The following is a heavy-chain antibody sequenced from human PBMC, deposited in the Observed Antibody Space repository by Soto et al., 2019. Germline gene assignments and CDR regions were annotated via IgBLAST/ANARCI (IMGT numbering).Heavy chain of an antibody. CDR3: ARVMGVASGGPLAY. D-gene: IGHD2-8*01. CDR2: IYQSGNT. Sequence: QVQLQESGPGLVKPSGTLSLTCAVSGGSISTNNWWSWVRRPPGKGLEWIGEIYQSGNTNYNSSLKSRFTISIDKSRNELSLNVRSVPAADTAVYYCARVMGVASGGPLAYWGQGALVSVSS. V-gene: IGHV4-4*02. CDR1: GGSISTNNW. J-gene: IGHJ4*02.